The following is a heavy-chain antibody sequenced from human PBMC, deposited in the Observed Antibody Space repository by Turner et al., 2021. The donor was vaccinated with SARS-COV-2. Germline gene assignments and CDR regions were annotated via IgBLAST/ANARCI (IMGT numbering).Heavy chain of an antibody. CDR2: IYWDDDK. CDR1: GFSLSTSGVG. J-gene: IGHJ4*02. D-gene: IGHD2-15*01. Sequence: HITLKESGPTLVKPIQTLTLTCTFAGFSLSTSGVGVAWIRQPPGKALEWLELIYWDDDKRYSPSLKIRLTITKDTSKNQVVLTMTNMNPVDTAAYYCAHKVVAAIFDYWGQGTLVTVSS. CDR3: AHKVVAAIFDY. V-gene: IGHV2-5*02.